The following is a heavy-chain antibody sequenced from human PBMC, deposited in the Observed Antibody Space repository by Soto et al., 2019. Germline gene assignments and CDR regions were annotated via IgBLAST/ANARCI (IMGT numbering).Heavy chain of an antibody. CDR3: AHRVLRTVFGLVTTTAIYFDF. J-gene: IGHJ4*02. V-gene: IGHV2-5*02. CDR1: GFSLTTSGVG. CDR2: IYWDDDK. Sequence: QITLNESGPTVVRPTETLTLNCRFSGFSLTTSGVGVGWIRQSPGKAPEWLALIYWDDDKRYSASLKSRLTITKDTSKNRVVLTVSDLDPTDTATYYCAHRVLRTVFGLVTTTAIYFDFWGQGTPVAVSS. D-gene: IGHD3-3*01.